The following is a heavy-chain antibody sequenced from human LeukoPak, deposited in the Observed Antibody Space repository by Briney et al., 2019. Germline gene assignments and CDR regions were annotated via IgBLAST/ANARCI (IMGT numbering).Heavy chain of an antibody. Sequence: PSETLSLTCSVSGASTSSHYWSWIRQPPGKGLEWIGYIHYSGSTNCNPSLKSRVAISLDTSKNQFSLKLTSVTAADTAVYYCARPSYDAFDIWGQGTMVTVSS. CDR3: ARPSYDAFDI. J-gene: IGHJ3*02. CDR1: GASTSSHY. CDR2: IHYSGST. V-gene: IGHV4-59*11.